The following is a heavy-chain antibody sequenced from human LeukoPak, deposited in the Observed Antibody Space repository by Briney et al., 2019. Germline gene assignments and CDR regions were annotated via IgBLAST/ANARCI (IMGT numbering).Heavy chain of an antibody. V-gene: IGHV4-34*01. J-gene: IGHJ3*02. CDR1: GFTFSDYY. CDR2: INHSGST. Sequence: GSLRLSCAASGFTFSDYYMSWIRQAPGKGLEWIGEINHSGSTNYNPSLKSRVTISVDTSKNQFSLKLSSVTAADTAVYYCARGRGLGYCSGGSCYSRRDAFDIWGQGTMVTVSS. CDR3: ARGRGLGYCSGGSCYSRRDAFDI. D-gene: IGHD2-15*01.